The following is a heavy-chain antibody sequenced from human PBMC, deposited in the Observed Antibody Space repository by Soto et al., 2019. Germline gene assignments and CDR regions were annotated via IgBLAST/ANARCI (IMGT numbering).Heavy chain of an antibody. D-gene: IGHD3-22*01. V-gene: IGHV3-23*01. Sequence: EVQLLESGGGLVQPGGSLRLSCAASGFTFSSYAMSWVRQAPGKGLEWVSAISGSGGSTYYADSVKGRFTISRDNSKNTLYLQMNSLRAEDTAVYYCATKQAGSSGGSGYWGQGTLVTVSS. CDR3: ATKQAGSSGGSGY. CDR2: ISGSGGST. CDR1: GFTFSSYA. J-gene: IGHJ4*02.